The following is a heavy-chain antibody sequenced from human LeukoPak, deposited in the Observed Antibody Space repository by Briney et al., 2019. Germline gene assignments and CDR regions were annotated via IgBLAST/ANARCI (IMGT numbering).Heavy chain of an antibody. CDR3: ASQSTTVVPYFDY. CDR1: GGSISSYY. CDR2: IYYSGST. V-gene: IGHV4-59*01. J-gene: IGHJ4*02. Sequence: SETLSLTCTVSGGSISSYYWSWIRQPPGKGLEWIGYIYYSGSTNYNPSLKSRVTISVDTSKNQFSLKLSSVTAADTAVYYCASQSTTVVPYFDYWGQGTLVTVSS. D-gene: IGHD4-23*01.